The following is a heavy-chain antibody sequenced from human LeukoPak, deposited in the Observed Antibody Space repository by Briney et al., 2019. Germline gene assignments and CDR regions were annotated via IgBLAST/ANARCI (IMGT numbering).Heavy chain of an antibody. CDR1: GFTFSNAW. D-gene: IGHD3-16*01. V-gene: IGHV3-23*01. Sequence: GGSLRLSCAASGFTFSNAWMSWVRQAPGKGLEWVSGISGSGGSTYYADSVKGRVTISRGNSKNTLYLQMNSLRAEDTAVYYCAKDAVHLWAYFDYWGQGTLVTVSS. CDR2: ISGSGGST. J-gene: IGHJ4*02. CDR3: AKDAVHLWAYFDY.